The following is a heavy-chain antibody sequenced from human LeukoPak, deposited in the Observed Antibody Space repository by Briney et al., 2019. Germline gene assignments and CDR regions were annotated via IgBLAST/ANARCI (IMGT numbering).Heavy chain of an antibody. J-gene: IGHJ4*02. CDR2: ISSGSSHI. CDR3: VRDFRTQLDGYSPPYHFDY. D-gene: IGHD5-24*01. V-gene: IGHV3-21*01. Sequence: GGSLRLSCAASGFVFSTHSMSWVRQSPGKGLEWVSSISSGSSHIYYADSMKGRFTISRDNARNSLFLQMNSLRAEDTAVYYCVRDFRTQLDGYSPPYHFDYWGQGALVTVSS. CDR1: GFVFSTHS.